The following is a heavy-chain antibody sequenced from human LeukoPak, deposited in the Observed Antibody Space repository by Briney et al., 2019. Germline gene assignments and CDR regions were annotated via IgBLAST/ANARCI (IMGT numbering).Heavy chain of an antibody. D-gene: IGHD6-19*01. J-gene: IGHJ1*01. V-gene: IGHV3-33*01. Sequence: PGRSLRLSCAASGFTFSSYGMHWVRQAPGKGLEWVAVIWYDGSNKYYADSVKGRFTISRDNSKNTLYLQMNSLRAEDTAVYHCARGYQWLVGYLQHWGQGTLVTVSS. CDR2: IWYDGSNK. CDR1: GFTFSSYG. CDR3: ARGYQWLVGYLQH.